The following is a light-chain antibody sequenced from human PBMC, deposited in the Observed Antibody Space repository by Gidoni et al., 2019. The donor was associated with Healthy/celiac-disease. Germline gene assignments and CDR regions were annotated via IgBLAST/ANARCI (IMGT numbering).Light chain of an antibody. CDR2: GAS. Sequence: EIVMTQSPATLSVSPGERATLSCRASQSVSRNLAWYQQKPGQAPRLLIYGASTRATGIPARFRGSGSGTEFTLTISSLQSEDFAVYYCHQYNNWPPYTFXQXTKLXIK. CDR1: QSVSRN. V-gene: IGKV3-15*01. J-gene: IGKJ2*01. CDR3: HQYNNWPPYT.